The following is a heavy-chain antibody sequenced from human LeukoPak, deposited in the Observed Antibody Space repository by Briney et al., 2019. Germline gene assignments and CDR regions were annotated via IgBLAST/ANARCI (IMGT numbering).Heavy chain of an antibody. Sequence: SETLSLTCTVSGGSISSSSYYWGWIRQPPGKGLEWIGSIYYSGSTYYNPSLKSRVTISVDTSKNQFSLKLSSVTAADTAVYYCASTKMIVVVCCAFDIWGQGTMVTVSS. CDR2: IYYSGST. D-gene: IGHD3-22*01. J-gene: IGHJ3*02. CDR1: GGSISSSSYY. CDR3: ASTKMIVVVCCAFDI. V-gene: IGHV4-39*07.